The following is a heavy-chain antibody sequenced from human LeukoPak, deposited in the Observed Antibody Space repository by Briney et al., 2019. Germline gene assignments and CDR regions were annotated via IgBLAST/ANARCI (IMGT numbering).Heavy chain of an antibody. D-gene: IGHD1-26*01. CDR1: GFTFNDYT. J-gene: IGHJ6*03. V-gene: IGHV3-43*01. CDR3: AKDSNSGSYYMDV. Sequence: PGGSLRLSCAASGFTFNDYTMYWVRQAPGKGLEWVSLISWDGGYTYYADSVKGRFTISRDSSKNSLYLQMNSLRTEDTALYYCAKDSNSGSYYMDVWGKGTTVTVSS. CDR2: ISWDGGYT.